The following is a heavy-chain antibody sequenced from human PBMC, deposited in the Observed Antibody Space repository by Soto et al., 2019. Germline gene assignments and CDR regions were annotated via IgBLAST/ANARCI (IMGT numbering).Heavy chain of an antibody. J-gene: IGHJ4*02. CDR2: ITDTGGDA. V-gene: IGHV3-23*01. CDR3: ARGSTDSYPGSRIFDF. CDR1: GLTLGRRS. D-gene: IGHD3-10*01. Sequence: GGSRRRSCVASGLTLGRRSMSWGGEAPGEGLQWVSTITDTGGDAKYADSVRGRFVISRDNSKKTLYLQMTSLTAEDSAMYFCARGSTDSYPGSRIFDFWGRGTLVTVTS.